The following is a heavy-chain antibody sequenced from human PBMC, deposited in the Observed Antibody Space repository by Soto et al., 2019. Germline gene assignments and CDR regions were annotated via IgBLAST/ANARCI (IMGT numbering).Heavy chain of an antibody. D-gene: IGHD3-16*01. Sequence: SETLSLTCTVSGASISLYYWSWIRQSPGKGLEWIGYLYNTGSTIYNPSLKSRVTISVDTSKNQFSLKMNSVTAADTAVYYCAPKLGGDGNADYYAMDVWGQGTTVTVSS. V-gene: IGHV4-59*01. CDR1: GASISLYY. CDR2: LYNTGST. J-gene: IGHJ6*02. CDR3: APKLGGDGNADYYAMDV.